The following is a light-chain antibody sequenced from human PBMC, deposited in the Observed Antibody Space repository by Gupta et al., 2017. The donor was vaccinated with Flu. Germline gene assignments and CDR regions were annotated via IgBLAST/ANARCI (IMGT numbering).Light chain of an antibody. CDR2: EVR. CDR3: SSYASSSTWV. Sequence: SITISCTGTRSDIGGYKYVSWYQQHPGKAPKLMIYEVRNRPSGVSSRFSGSKSGNTASLTISGLQAEDEAEYYCSSYASSSTWVFGGGTKLTVL. V-gene: IGLV2-14*01. J-gene: IGLJ3*02. CDR1: RSDIGGYKY.